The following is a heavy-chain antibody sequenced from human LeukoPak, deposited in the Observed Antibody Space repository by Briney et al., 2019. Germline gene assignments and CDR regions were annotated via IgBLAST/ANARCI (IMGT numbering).Heavy chain of an antibody. V-gene: IGHV1-2*02. J-gene: IGHJ5*02. CDR3: ARDLGWQNTSSAFWFDP. Sequence: GASVKVSCKASGYTFTDYYMHWVRQAPGQGLDWMGWINPNSGGTNYAQNFQGRVTMTMDTSISTSYMELSRLTSADTAVYYCARDLGWQNTSSAFWFDPWGQGTLVTVSS. CDR1: GYTFTDYY. D-gene: IGHD6-6*01. CDR2: INPNSGGT.